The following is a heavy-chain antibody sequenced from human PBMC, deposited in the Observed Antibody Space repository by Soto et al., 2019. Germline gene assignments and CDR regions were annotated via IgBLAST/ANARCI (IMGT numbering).Heavy chain of an antibody. CDR3: ARGTDSEPGGYDLFDY. D-gene: IGHD5-12*01. CDR1: GGSISSGGYY. Sequence: QVQLQESGPGLVKPSQTLSLTCTVSGGSISSGGYYWSWIRQHPGKGLEWIGYIYYSGSTYYNPSLKSRVTISVDTSKNQFSLKLSSVTAADTAVYYCARGTDSEPGGYDLFDYWGQGTLVTVSS. V-gene: IGHV4-31*03. CDR2: IYYSGST. J-gene: IGHJ4*02.